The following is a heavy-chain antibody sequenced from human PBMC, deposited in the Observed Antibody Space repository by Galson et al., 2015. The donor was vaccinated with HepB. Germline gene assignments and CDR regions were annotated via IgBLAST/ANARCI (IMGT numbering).Heavy chain of an antibody. Sequence: SLRLSCAASGFTVSNYYMTWVRQAPGKGLEWVSVIFKNGRIFNTDSVKGRFSSSRDDSKNTVYLEMNSLRVEDTAVYYCVRDEFDRAGSSWYATSHWGQGTLVTVSS. CDR3: VRDEFDRAGSSWYATSH. D-gene: IGHD6-13*01. J-gene: IGHJ4*02. CDR1: GFTVSNYY. V-gene: IGHV3-66*03. CDR2: IFKNGRI.